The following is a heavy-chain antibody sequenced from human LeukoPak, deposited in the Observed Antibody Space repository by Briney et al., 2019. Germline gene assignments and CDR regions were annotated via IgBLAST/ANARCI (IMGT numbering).Heavy chain of an antibody. CDR1: GGSFSGYY. Sequence: SETLSLTCAVYGGSFSGYYWSWIRQPPGKGLEWIGEINHSGSTNYNPSLKSRVTISVDTSKNQFSLKLSSVTAADTAVYYCARHVRLASIAARGWFDPWGQGTLVTVSS. CDR3: ARHVRLASIAARGWFDP. CDR2: INHSGST. V-gene: IGHV4-34*01. D-gene: IGHD6-6*01. J-gene: IGHJ5*02.